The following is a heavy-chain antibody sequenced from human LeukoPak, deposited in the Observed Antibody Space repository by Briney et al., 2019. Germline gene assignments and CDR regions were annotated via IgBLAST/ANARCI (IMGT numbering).Heavy chain of an antibody. CDR3: ASSMVTTDAFDI. CDR1: GGSISSYY. J-gene: IGHJ3*02. V-gene: IGHV4-59*01. CDR2: IYYSGST. Sequence: PSETLPLTCTVSGGSISSYYWSWIRQPPGKGLEWIGYIYYSGSTNYNPSLKSRVTISVDTSKNQFSLKLSSVTAADTAVYYCASSMVTTDAFDIWSQGTMATVSS. D-gene: IGHD3-10*01.